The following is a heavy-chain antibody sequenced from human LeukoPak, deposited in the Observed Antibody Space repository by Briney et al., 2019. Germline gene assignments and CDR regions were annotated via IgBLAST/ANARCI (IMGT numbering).Heavy chain of an antibody. D-gene: IGHD3-3*01. CDR2: INHSGST. Sequence: SETLSLTCAVYGGSFSGYYWSWIRQPPGKGLEWIGEINHSGSTNYNPPLKSRVTISVDTSKNQFSLKLSSVTAADTAVYYCARYYDFWSARYYYYMDVWGKGTTVTVSS. CDR3: ARYYDFWSARYYYYMDV. V-gene: IGHV4-34*01. CDR1: GGSFSGYY. J-gene: IGHJ6*03.